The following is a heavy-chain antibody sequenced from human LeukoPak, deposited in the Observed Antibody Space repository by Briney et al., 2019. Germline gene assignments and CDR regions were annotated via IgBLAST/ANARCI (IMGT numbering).Heavy chain of an antibody. CDR1: GYTFTGYY. Sequence: ASVKVSFKASGYTFTGYYMHWVRQAPGQGLEWMGIINPSGGSTSYAHKFQGRVTVTRDLSTSTVYMELSSLRSEDTAVYYCARNRKTTRRGGSYYYDSNRYYYFDYWGQGTLVTVSS. CDR3: ARNRKTTRRGGSYYYDSNRYYYFDY. V-gene: IGHV1-46*01. CDR2: INPSGGST. J-gene: IGHJ4*02. D-gene: IGHD3-22*01.